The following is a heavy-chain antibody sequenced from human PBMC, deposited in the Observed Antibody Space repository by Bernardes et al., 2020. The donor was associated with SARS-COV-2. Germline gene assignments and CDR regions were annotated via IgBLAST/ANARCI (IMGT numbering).Heavy chain of an antibody. D-gene: IGHD3-3*01. V-gene: IGHV4-34*01. CDR3: ARGPRFWSGYSYYFDY. CDR1: GGSFSGYY. J-gene: IGHJ4*02. Sequence: SETLSLTCAVYGGSFSGYYWSWIRQPPGKGLEWIGEINHSGSTNYNPSLKSRVTISVDTSKNQFSLKLSSVTAADTAVYYCARGPRFWSGYSYYFDYWGQGTLVTVSS. CDR2: INHSGST.